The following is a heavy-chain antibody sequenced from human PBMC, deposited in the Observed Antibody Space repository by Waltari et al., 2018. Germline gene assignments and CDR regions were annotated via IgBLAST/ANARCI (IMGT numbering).Heavy chain of an antibody. J-gene: IGHJ6*02. CDR3: IRYNEQNYCGMDV. CDR1: GFTFSDYA. CDR2: IRSKANSDAT. V-gene: IGHV3-73*01. Sequence: EVQLVESGGGLVQPGGSLKLSCAVSGFTFSDYAIHWVRQASGKGLEWVGRIRSKANSDATAYAASVKGRFTISRDDSKNTAYLQMNSLKTEDTAVYYCIRYNEQNYCGMDVWGQGTTVTVSS. D-gene: IGHD1-20*01.